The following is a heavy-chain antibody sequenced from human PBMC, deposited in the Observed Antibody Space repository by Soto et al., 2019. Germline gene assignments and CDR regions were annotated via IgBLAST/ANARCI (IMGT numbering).Heavy chain of an antibody. J-gene: IGHJ4*02. CDR3: ARDRDMIVVAPLRY. V-gene: IGHV3-33*08. CDR2: IWYDGSNK. CDR1: GFTFSDYY. D-gene: IGHD3-22*01. Sequence: GGSLRLSCAASGFTFSDYYMSWVRQAPGKGLEWVAVIWYDGSNKYYADSVKGRFTISRDNSKNTLYLQMNSLRAEDTAVYYCARDRDMIVVAPLRYWGQGTLVTVSS.